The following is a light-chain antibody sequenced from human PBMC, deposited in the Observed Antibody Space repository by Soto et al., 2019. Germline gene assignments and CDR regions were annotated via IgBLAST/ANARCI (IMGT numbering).Light chain of an antibody. CDR1: SSGIGTYNL. CDR2: EVN. Sequence: QSALTQPASVSGSPGQSITISCTGTSSGIGTYNLVSWYQQHPGKAPKLMIYEVNKRPSGVSDRFSGSKSGNTASLTISGLQAEDEPDYYCCSYAGSSTLYVFGTGTKLTVL. J-gene: IGLJ1*01. CDR3: CSYAGSSTLYV. V-gene: IGLV2-23*02.